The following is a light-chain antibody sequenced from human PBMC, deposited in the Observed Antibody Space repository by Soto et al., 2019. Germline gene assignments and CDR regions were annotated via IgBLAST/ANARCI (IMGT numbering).Light chain of an antibody. J-gene: IGKJ4*01. CDR3: QKYEGAPLT. V-gene: IGKV1-27*01. CDR1: QDINIY. Sequence: DIQMTQSPSSLSASVGDRVTITCRAGQDINIYLAWYQQKPGKVPKLLISAASTLQSGVPSRFSGSGSGTDFTLTISSLQPEDVATDYCQKYEGAPLTFGGGTKVEIK. CDR2: AAS.